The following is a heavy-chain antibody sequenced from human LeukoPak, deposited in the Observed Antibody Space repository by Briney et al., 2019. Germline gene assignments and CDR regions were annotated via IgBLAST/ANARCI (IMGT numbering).Heavy chain of an antibody. CDR2: INPNSGGT. D-gene: IGHD1-26*01. J-gene: IGHJ4*02. CDR1: GYSFSDYY. Sequence: GASVKVSCTASGYSFSDYYIHWLRQAPGQGLEWMGWINPNSGGTNYAQKFQGRVTMTRDTSISTAYMDLSRLRSDDTAVYYCARGSIVGATFDYFDYWGQGTLVTVSS. CDR3: ARGSIVGATFDYFDY. V-gene: IGHV1-2*02.